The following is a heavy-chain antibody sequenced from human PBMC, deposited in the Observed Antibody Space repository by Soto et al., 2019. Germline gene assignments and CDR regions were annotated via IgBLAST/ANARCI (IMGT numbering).Heavy chain of an antibody. Sequence: QVQLQASGPGLVKPSETLSLICTVSGGSVRDSYWTWIRQPPGKGLEWIGYVSASGTTKYSSSLKSRVTISVDTSKNQFSLKVNSVTTADTAIYYCARVGPLNVYYASDYWGQGVLVTVSS. CDR1: GGSVRDSY. D-gene: IGHD1-26*01. CDR2: VSASGTT. CDR3: ARVGPLNVYYASDY. V-gene: IGHV4-59*02. J-gene: IGHJ4*02.